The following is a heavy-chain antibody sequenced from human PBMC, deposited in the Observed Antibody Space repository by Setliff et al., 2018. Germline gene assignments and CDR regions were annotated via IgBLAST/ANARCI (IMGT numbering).Heavy chain of an antibody. CDR1: GATFSSHG. CDR2: TIPMFGTT. D-gene: IGHD6-6*01. CDR3: VREGVDRRSSTDYRYYMDV. J-gene: IGHJ6*03. Sequence: AASVKVSCKASGATFSSHGISWVRQAPGQGLEWMGGTIPMFGTTEYAQKFQGRLTIITDESTNTAFMQLSSLRSDDTAVYYCVREGVDRRSSTDYRYYMDVWGKGTTVTVSS. V-gene: IGHV1-69*05.